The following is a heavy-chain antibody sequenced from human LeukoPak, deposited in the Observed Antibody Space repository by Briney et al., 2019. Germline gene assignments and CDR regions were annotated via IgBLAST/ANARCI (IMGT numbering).Heavy chain of an antibody. J-gene: IGHJ4*02. CDR1: GGSISSYY. CDR3: ARTSSGHYYFDY. D-gene: IGHD3-22*01. CDR2: IYYSGST. Sequence: SETLSLTCTVSGGSISSYYWSWIRQPPGKGLEWIGYIYYSGSTNYNPSLKSRVTISVDTSKNQFSPKLSSVTAADPAVYYCARTSSGHYYFDYWGQGTLVTVSS. V-gene: IGHV4-59*01.